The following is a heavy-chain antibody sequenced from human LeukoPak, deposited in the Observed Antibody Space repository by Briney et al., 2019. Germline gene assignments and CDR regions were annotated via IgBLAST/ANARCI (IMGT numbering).Heavy chain of an antibody. V-gene: IGHV1-69*05. J-gene: IGHJ3*02. CDR1: GGTFSSYA. D-gene: IGHD3-22*01. Sequence: SVKVSCKASGGTFSSYAISWVRQAPGQGLEWMGRIIPIFGTANYAQKFQGRVTITTDESTSTAYMELSSLRSEDTAVYYCAGERGGGYYDKGDAFDIWGQGTMVTVSS. CDR2: IIPIFGTA. CDR3: AGERGGGYYDKGDAFDI.